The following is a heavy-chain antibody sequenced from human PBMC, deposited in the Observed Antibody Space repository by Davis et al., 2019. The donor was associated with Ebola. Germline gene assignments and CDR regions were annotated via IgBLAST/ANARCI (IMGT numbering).Heavy chain of an antibody. J-gene: IGHJ4*02. D-gene: IGHD1-26*01. CDR1: GYTFTSYY. CDR2: INPSGGST. V-gene: IGHV1-46*01. CDR3: AGGVGATTLFDY. Sequence: ASVKVSCKASGYTFTSYYMHWVRQAPGQGLEWMGIINPSGGSTSYAQKFQGRVTMTRDTSTSTVYMELSGLRSEDTAVYYCAGGVGATTLFDYWGQGTLVTVSS.